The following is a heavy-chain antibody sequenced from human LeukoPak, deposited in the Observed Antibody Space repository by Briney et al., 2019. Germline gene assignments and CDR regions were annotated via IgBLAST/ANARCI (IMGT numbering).Heavy chain of an antibody. V-gene: IGHV5-51*01. J-gene: IGHJ6*03. CDR3: ARYRPVVVAATARYYYYYMDV. CDR1: GYTFTDYW. Sequence: GESLKISCQASGYTFTDYWIGWVRQMPGKGLEWMGIIYPGDSDTRYSPSFQGQVTISADKSISTAYLQWSSLKASDTAMYYCARYRPVVVAATARYYYYYMDVWGKGTTVTISS. D-gene: IGHD2-15*01. CDR2: IYPGDSDT.